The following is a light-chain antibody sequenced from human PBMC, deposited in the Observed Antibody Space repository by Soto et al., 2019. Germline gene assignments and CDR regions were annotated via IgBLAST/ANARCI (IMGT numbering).Light chain of an antibody. CDR2: TAS. CDR1: QGISNY. J-gene: IGKJ4*01. Sequence: DIQMTQSPSSLSASVGDRVTIICRASQGISNYLAWYQQKPGKVPKLLIYTASTLQSGVPSRFSGSGSGTDFTLTISSLQPEDVATYYCQKYNSAPLTFGGGNKVEIK. V-gene: IGKV1-27*01. CDR3: QKYNSAPLT.